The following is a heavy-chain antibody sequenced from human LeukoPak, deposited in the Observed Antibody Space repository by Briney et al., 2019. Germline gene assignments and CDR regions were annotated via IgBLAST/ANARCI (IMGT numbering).Heavy chain of an antibody. J-gene: IGHJ4*02. Sequence: SETLSLTCAVSGGSISSSNWWSWVRQPPGKGLEWIGEINHSGSTNYNPSLKSRVTISVDTSKNQFSLKLSSVTAADTAVYYCARMYSSSWYVAFWYFDYWGQGTLVTVSS. CDR3: ARMYSSSWYVAFWYFDY. V-gene: IGHV4-4*02. D-gene: IGHD6-13*01. CDR1: GGSISSSNW. CDR2: INHSGST.